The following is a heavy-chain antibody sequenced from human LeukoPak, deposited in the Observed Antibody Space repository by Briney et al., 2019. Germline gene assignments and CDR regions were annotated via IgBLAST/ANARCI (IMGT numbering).Heavy chain of an antibody. J-gene: IGHJ4*02. CDR2: INQDGSEK. CDR3: ARVGGGDGSGWSTTDY. V-gene: IGHV3-7*01. CDR1: GFTFSSYW. D-gene: IGHD6-19*01. Sequence: PGGSLRLSCVGSGFTFSSYWMSWVRQAPGKGLEWVANINQDGSEKYNVDSAKGRFTISRDNAKNSLYLQMNSLRVEDTAVYYCARVGGGDGSGWSTTDYWGQGTLVTISS.